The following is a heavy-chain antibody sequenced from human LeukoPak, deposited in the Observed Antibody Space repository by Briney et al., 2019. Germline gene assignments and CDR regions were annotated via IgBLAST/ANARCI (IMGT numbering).Heavy chain of an antibody. Sequence: GGPLRLSCAASGFTFSSYGMHWLRQAPGKALEGVAVIWYDGGNKYYADSVKRLYPISRDNSKNTLYLQMNSLRAEDTAVYYCAKERGSEFDYWGQGTLVTVSS. CDR3: AKERGSEFDY. V-gene: IGHV3-33*06. D-gene: IGHD3-10*01. CDR1: GFTFSSYG. CDR2: IWYDGGNK. J-gene: IGHJ4*02.